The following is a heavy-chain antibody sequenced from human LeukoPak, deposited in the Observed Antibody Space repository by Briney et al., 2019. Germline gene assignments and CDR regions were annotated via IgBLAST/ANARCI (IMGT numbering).Heavy chain of an antibody. Sequence: PSETLSLTCAVYGGSFSGYYWSWIRQPPGKGLEWIGEINHSGSTNYNPSLKSRVTISVDTSKNQFSLKLSSVTAADTAVYYCARDSPNEAILWWSIDYWGQGTLVTVSS. CDR1: GGSFSGYY. CDR2: INHSGST. CDR3: ARDSPNEAILWWSIDY. J-gene: IGHJ4*02. V-gene: IGHV4-34*01. D-gene: IGHD2-21*01.